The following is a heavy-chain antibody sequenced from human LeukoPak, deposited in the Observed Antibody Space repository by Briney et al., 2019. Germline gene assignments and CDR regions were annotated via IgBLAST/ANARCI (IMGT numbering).Heavy chain of an antibody. Sequence: SETLSLTCTVSGGSISGYYWSWIRQPAGKGLEWIGRIYISGSTNYNPSLKSRVTISLDKSKNQFSLRLTSVTAADTAVYYCVRDPNYGDLLDYWGQGTRVTVSS. CDR2: IYISGST. CDR3: VRDPNYGDLLDY. V-gene: IGHV4-4*07. J-gene: IGHJ4*02. CDR1: GGSISGYY. D-gene: IGHD4-17*01.